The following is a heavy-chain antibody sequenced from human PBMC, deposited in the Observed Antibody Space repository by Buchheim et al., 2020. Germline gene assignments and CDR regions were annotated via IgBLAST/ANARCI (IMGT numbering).Heavy chain of an antibody. CDR1: GFTFSSYA. V-gene: IGHV3-23*01. D-gene: IGHD3-9*01. CDR2: ISGSGGST. J-gene: IGHJ4*02. Sequence: EVQLLESGGGLVQPGGSLRLSCAASGFTFSSYAMSWVRQAPGKGLEWVSAISGSGGSTYYADSVKGRFTISRDNSKNTLSLQMNSLRAEDTAVYYCAKASLRYFDWLGVIDQILHFDYWGQGTL. CDR3: AKASLRYFDWLGVIDQILHFDY.